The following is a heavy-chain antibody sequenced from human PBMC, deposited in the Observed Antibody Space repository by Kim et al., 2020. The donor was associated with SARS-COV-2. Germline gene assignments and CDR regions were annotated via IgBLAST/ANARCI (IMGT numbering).Heavy chain of an antibody. CDR2: ISYDGSNK. CDR1: GFTFSSYG. V-gene: IGHV3-30*18. J-gene: IGHJ6*02. D-gene: IGHD2-21*01. Sequence: GGSLRLSCAASGFTFSSYGMHWVRQAPGKGLEWVAVISYDGSNKYYADSVKGRFTISRDNSKNTLYLQMNSLRAEDTAVYYCAKVVGMASYYYYYGMDVWGQGTTVTVSS. CDR3: AKVVGMASYYYYYGMDV.